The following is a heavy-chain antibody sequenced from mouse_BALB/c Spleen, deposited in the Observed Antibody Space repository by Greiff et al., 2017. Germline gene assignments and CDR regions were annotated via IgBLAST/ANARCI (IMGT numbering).Heavy chain of an antibody. D-gene: IGHD1-1*01. Sequence: EVKLMESGGDLVKPGGSLKLSCAASGFTFSSYGMSWVRQTPDKRLEWVATISSGGSYTYYPDSVKGRFTISRDNAKNTLYLQMSSLKSEDTAMYYCARKTTECAMDYWGQGTSVTVSS. CDR2: ISSGGSYT. CDR3: ARKTTECAMDY. V-gene: IGHV5-6*01. CDR1: GFTFSSYG. J-gene: IGHJ4*01.